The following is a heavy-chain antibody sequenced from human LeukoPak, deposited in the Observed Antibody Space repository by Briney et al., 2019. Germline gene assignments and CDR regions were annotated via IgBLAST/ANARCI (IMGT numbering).Heavy chain of an antibody. J-gene: IGHJ4*02. CDR3: ARDGGVSGYDLLDY. D-gene: IGHD5-12*01. CDR1: GFTFSDYY. Sequence: PGGSLRLSCAASGFTFSDYYMSWIRQAPGKGLEWVANINQDGSEKYFVDSVKGRFTISRDNAKNSVFLQMNSLTVEDTAVYYCARDGGVSGYDLLDYWGQGTLVTVSS. CDR2: INQDGSEK. V-gene: IGHV3-7*01.